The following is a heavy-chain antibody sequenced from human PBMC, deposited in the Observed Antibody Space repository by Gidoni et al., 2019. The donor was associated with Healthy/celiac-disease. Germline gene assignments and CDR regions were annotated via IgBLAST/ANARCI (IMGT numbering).Heavy chain of an antibody. J-gene: IGHJ4*02. CDR1: GGTFSSYT. CDR3: ARDLQQQLEDY. D-gene: IGHD6-13*01. CDR2: IIPILGIA. V-gene: IGHV1-69*08. Sequence: QVQLVQSGAEVKKPGSSVKVSCKASGGTFSSYTISWVRQAPGQGLAWMGRIIPILGIANYAQKFQGRVTITADKSTSTAYMELSSLRSEDTAVYYCARDLQQQLEDYWGQGTLVTVSS.